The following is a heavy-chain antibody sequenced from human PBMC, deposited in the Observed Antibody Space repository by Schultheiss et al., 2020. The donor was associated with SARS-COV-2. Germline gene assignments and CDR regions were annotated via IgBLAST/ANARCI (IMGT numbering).Heavy chain of an antibody. J-gene: IGHJ2*01. CDR2: INPSGGST. CDR3: ARRGITMIGEISYWYFDL. D-gene: IGHD3-22*01. Sequence: GESLKISCKASGYTFTGYYMHWVRQAPGQGLEWMGWINPSGGSTSYAQKFQGRVTMTTDTSTSTAYMELRSLRSDDTAVYYCARRGITMIGEISYWYFDLWGRGTLVTVSS. CDR1: GYTFTGYY. V-gene: IGHV1-46*01.